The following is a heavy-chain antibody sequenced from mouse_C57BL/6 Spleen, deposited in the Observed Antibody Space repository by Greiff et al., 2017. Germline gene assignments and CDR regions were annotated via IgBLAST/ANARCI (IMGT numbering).Heavy chain of an antibody. CDR1: GYSFPSYY. J-gene: IGHJ1*03. V-gene: IGHV1-66*01. CDR3: APRLRGYFDV. D-gene: IGHD1-2*01. Sequence: QVQLQQSGPELVKPGASVKISCKASGYSFPSYYIHWVKQRPGQGLEWIGWIYPGSGNTKYNEKFKGKATLTADTSSSTAYMQLSSLTSEDSAVYYCAPRLRGYFDVWGTGTTVTVSS. CDR2: IYPGSGNT.